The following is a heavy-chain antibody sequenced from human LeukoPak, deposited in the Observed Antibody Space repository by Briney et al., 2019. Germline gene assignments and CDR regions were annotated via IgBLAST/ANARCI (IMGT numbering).Heavy chain of an antibody. D-gene: IGHD5-18*01. V-gene: IGHV1-69*01. J-gene: IGHJ6*02. CDR3: ASGYSSGRYDYYYYGMDV. CDR1: GGTFSSYA. Sequence: AASVKVSCKASGGTFSSYAISWVRQAPGQGLEWMGGIIPICGTANYAQKFQGRVTITADESTSTAYMELSSLRSEDPAVYYCASGYSSGRYDYYYYGMDVWGQGTTVTVSS. CDR2: IIPICGTA.